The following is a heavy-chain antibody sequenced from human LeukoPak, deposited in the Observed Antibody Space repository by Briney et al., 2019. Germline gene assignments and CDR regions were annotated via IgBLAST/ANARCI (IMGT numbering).Heavy chain of an antibody. V-gene: IGHV4-59*01. D-gene: IGHD3-3*01. CDR1: GGSITSYY. Sequence: SETLSLTCTVSGGSITSYYWSWIRQPPGKGLEWIGYISYSGSTNYNPSLKSRVTISVDTSKNLFSLKLSSVTAADTAVYYCARGGFLEWPRYDAFDIWGQGTMVTVSS. CDR2: ISYSGST. J-gene: IGHJ3*02. CDR3: ARGGFLEWPRYDAFDI.